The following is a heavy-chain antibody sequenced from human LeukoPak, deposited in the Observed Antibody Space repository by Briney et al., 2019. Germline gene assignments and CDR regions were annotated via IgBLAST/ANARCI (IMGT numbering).Heavy chain of an antibody. Sequence: GESLKISCKGSGYSFSSYWIGWVRQMPGKGLEWMGIIYPGDSDTRYSPSFQGQVTISADKSISTAYLQWSSLKASGTAMYYCATAYYYDSSGYYYGMDVWGQGTTVTVSS. CDR2: IYPGDSDT. V-gene: IGHV5-51*01. CDR1: GYSFSSYW. D-gene: IGHD3-22*01. CDR3: ATAYYYDSSGYYYGMDV. J-gene: IGHJ6*02.